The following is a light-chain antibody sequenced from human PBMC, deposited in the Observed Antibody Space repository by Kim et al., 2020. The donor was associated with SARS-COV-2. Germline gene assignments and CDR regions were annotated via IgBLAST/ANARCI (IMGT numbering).Light chain of an antibody. Sequence: YPGEGTLLSCRASQCVSSNYLAWYHQKPDQTPRRLIYGASSRATGIPDRFRGSGSGTDFTLTITRLEPEDFAVYYCQQYSSSPATFGQGTKVDIK. CDR1: QCVSSNY. CDR2: GAS. V-gene: IGKV3-20*01. J-gene: IGKJ1*01. CDR3: QQYSSSPAT.